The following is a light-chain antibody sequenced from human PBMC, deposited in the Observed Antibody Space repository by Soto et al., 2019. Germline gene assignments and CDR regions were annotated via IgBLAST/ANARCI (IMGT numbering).Light chain of an antibody. V-gene: IGKV1-5*01. CDR1: QSVSGW. CDR3: QQYETFSGT. CDR2: DAS. J-gene: IGKJ1*01. Sequence: DIRMTQSPSTLSPSVGDTVTVTGGASQSVSGWLAWYQQKPGEAPKLLIYDASALPRGVPSRFSGSGSGTKFTLTIASLQPDDFATYYCQQYETFSGTFGPGTKVDIK.